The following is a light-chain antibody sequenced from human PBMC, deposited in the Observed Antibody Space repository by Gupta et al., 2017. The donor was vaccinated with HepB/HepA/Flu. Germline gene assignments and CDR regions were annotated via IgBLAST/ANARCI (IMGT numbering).Light chain of an antibody. CDR3: QAYDSSLREV. CDR1: SSNIGAGYD. V-gene: IGLV1-40*01. J-gene: IGLJ3*02. CDR2: GNR. Sequence: QSVLTQPPSVSGAPGQRVTISCTGSSSNIGAGYDVHWYQQLPGTAPKLHIYGNRNRPSGVPDRFSGSKSGTSASLAITGLQAEDEADYYCQAYDSSLREVFGGGTKLTVL.